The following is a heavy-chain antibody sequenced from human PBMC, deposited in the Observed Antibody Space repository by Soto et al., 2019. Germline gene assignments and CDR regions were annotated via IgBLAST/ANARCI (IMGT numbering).Heavy chain of an antibody. CDR2: IYHSGTT. Sequence: QVQLQESGPGLVKPSGTLSLTCAVSGGSITSTNWWTWVRQPPGKGLEWIGEIYHSGTTNYNPSLESRVTISVDKSKNQCSLRLSSVTAADTAVYYCASIIADTDAFDIWGQGTMVTVSS. CDR3: ASIIADTDAFDI. CDR1: GGSITSTNW. J-gene: IGHJ3*02. V-gene: IGHV4-4*02. D-gene: IGHD6-13*01.